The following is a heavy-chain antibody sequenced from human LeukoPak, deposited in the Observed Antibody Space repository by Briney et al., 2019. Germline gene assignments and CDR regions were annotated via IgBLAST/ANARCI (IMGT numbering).Heavy chain of an antibody. J-gene: IGHJ4*02. CDR1: GFTFNNYW. CDR3: ARGRYYHDGGGYYSGY. CDR2: INSDGSTT. Sequence: GGSLRLSCAASGFTFNNYWMHWVRQAPGKGLVWVSRINSDGSTTTYADSVKGRFTISRDNAKNTLYLQMNSLRVEDTAVYYCARGRYYHDGGGYYSGYWGQGTLDTVSS. V-gene: IGHV3-74*01. D-gene: IGHD3-22*01.